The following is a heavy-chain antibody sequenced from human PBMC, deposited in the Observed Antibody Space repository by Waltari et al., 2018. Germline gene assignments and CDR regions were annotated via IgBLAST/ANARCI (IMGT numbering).Heavy chain of an antibody. Sequence: EVQLVESGGGLVQHGGSLRLSWAASGFNFSSYWMSWVGQAPGKGLDWVANINQDGSEKYYVDSVKGRFTISIDNAKNSLYLQMNSLRAEDTAVYYCARDGGIAAAGTDFDYWGQGTLVTVSS. J-gene: IGHJ4*02. CDR1: GFNFSSYW. V-gene: IGHV3-7*04. CDR3: ARDGGIAAAGTDFDY. CDR2: INQDGSEK. D-gene: IGHD6-13*01.